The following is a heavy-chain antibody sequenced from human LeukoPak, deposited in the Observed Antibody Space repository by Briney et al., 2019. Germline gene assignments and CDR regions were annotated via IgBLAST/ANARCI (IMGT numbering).Heavy chain of an antibody. Sequence: GGSLRLSCAASGFTLSDYAMHWVGQAPGKGLEWVAVISKDGSDKYYPGSVRGRFTISRDNSKNTIYLQMDSLRAEDTAIYYCARDYWWNYDYWGQGTLVTVSS. CDR2: ISKDGSDK. D-gene: IGHD1-7*01. J-gene: IGHJ4*02. CDR3: ARDYWWNYDY. CDR1: GFTLSDYA. V-gene: IGHV3-30-3*01.